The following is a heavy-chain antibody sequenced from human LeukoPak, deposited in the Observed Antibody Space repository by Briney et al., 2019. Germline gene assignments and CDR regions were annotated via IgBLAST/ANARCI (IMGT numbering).Heavy chain of an antibody. V-gene: IGHV3-23*01. CDR3: AKGLYPDFSGIGDY. J-gene: IGHJ4*02. Sequence: GGSLRLSCAAAGFTFSNYTMRWLRQAPGKVLEWGSSVSAGAVNTYYADSVKGRFTTSRDNWKNKRYLQTSSLRAEDTDMSYRAKGLYPDFSGIGDYWGQGTLVTASS. CDR2: VSAGAVNT. D-gene: IGHD2-15*01. CDR1: GFTFSNYT.